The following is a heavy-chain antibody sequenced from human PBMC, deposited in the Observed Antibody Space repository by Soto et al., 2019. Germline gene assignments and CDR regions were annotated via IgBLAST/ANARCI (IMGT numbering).Heavy chain of an antibody. J-gene: IGHJ3*02. CDR2: IKSKTDGGTT. Sequence: GGSLRLSCAASGFTFSNAWMNWVRQAPGKGLEWVGRIKSKTDGGTTDYAAPVKGRFTISRDDSKNTLYLQMNSLKTEDTAVYYCISYVLLCPRARAFDIWGQGIMVTGS. CDR3: ISYVLLCPRARAFDI. CDR1: GFTFSNAW. V-gene: IGHV3-15*07. D-gene: IGHD3-16*01.